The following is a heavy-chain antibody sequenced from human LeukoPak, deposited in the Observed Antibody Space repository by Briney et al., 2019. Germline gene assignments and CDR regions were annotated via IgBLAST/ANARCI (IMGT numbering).Heavy chain of an antibody. J-gene: IGHJ4*02. D-gene: IGHD1-26*01. Sequence: GGSLRLSCAASGFTFSTYVMGWVRQAPGKGLEWVSAISGSGGSTYYADSVKGRFTISRDNSKNTLYLQMNSLRAEDTAVYYCAKRGATYYFDYWGQGTLVTVSS. CDR3: AKRGATYYFDY. CDR2: ISGSGGST. V-gene: IGHV3-23*01. CDR1: GFTFSTYV.